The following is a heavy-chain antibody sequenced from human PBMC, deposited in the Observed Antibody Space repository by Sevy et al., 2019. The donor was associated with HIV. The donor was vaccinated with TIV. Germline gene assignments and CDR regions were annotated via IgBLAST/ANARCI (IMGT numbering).Heavy chain of an antibody. Sequence: ASVKASCKASGYTFTSYGISWVRQAPGQGLEWMGWISAYNGNTNYAQKLQGRVTMTTDTSTSTAYMELRSLRSDDTAVYYCARGDGIAVAGTGFDYWGQGTLVTVSS. CDR1: GYTFTSYG. D-gene: IGHD6-19*01. CDR3: ARGDGIAVAGTGFDY. J-gene: IGHJ4*02. V-gene: IGHV1-18*01. CDR2: ISAYNGNT.